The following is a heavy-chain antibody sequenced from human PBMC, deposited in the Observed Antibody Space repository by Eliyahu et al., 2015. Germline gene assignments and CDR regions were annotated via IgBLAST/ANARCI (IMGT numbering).Heavy chain of an antibody. CDR2: IYYSGST. J-gene: IGHJ4*02. CDR1: GVSISSGDYY. V-gene: IGHV4-30-4*01. CDR3: ARDYDILTGYSPD. Sequence: QVQLQESGPGLVKPSQTLSLTCTVSGVSISSGDYYWSWXRQPPGKGLEWIGYIYYSGSTYYNPSLKSRVTISVDTSKNQFSLKLSSVTAADTAVYYCARDYDILTGYSPDWGQGTLVTVSS. D-gene: IGHD3-9*01.